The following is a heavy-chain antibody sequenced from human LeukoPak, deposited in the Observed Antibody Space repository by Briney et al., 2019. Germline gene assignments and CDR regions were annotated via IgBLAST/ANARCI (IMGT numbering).Heavy chain of an antibody. CDR2: INAGNGNT. J-gene: IGHJ4*02. CDR1: GYTFTSYA. D-gene: IGHD3-10*01. V-gene: IGHV1-3*01. Sequence: AASVKVSCKASGYTFTSYAMHWVRQAPGQRLEWMGRINAGNGNTKYSQKFQGRVTITRDTSASTAYMELSSLRSEDTAVYYCASVRHRFGELSLGYWGQGTLVTVSS. CDR3: ASVRHRFGELSLGY.